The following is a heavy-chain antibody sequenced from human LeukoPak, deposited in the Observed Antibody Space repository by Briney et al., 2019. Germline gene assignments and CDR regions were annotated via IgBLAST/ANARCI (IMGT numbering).Heavy chain of an antibody. CDR3: ARGRSITRPPWWFDP. CDR2: IYYSGST. CDR1: GGSIGSYY. V-gene: IGHV4-59*01. D-gene: IGHD3-10*01. Sequence: SETLSLTCTVSGGSIGSYYWSWIRQPLGKGLEWIGYIYYSGSTNYNPSLKSRVTISVDTSKNQFSLKLSSVTAADTAVYYCARGRSITRPPWWFDPWGQGTLVTVSS. J-gene: IGHJ5*02.